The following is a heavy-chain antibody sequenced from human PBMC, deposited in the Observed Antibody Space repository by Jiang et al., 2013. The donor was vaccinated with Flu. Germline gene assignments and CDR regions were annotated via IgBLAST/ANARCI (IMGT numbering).Heavy chain of an antibody. V-gene: IGHV3-23*04. CDR3: AKGRGYTALNPHPSDY. D-gene: IGHD5-18*01. CDR2: ISGSGGST. CDR1: GFTFSSYA. Sequence: VQLVESGGGLVQPGGSLRLSCAASGFTFSSYAMSWVRQAPGKGLEWVSAISGSGGSTNYADSVKGRFTISRDNSKNTLCLQMNSLRAEDTAVYYCAKGRGYTALNPHPSDYWGQGTLVTVSS. J-gene: IGHJ4*02.